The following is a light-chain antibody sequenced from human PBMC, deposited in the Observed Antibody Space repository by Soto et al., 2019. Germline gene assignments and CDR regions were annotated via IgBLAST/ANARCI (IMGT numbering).Light chain of an antibody. V-gene: IGLV2-11*01. Sequence: QSALTQPRSVSGSPGQSITISCTGTSSDVGGYNYVSWYRQHPGKAPKLMSYDVSKRPSGVPDRFSGSKSGNTASLTISGLQAEDEADYYCCSYAGSYTHYVFGTGTNLTVL. CDR2: DVS. CDR3: CSYAGSYTHYV. J-gene: IGLJ1*01. CDR1: SSDVGGYNY.